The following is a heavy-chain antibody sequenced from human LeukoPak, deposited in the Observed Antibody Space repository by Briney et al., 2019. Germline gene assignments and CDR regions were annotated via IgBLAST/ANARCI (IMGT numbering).Heavy chain of an antibody. V-gene: IGHV4-31*03. Sequence: SQTLSLTCTVSGGSISSGGYYWSWIRQHPGKGLEWIGYIYYSGSTYYNPSLKSRVTISVDTSKNQFSLKLSSVTAADTAVYYCARERVTTVTPYYYYYYGMDVWGQGTTVTVSS. J-gene: IGHJ6*02. CDR2: IYYSGST. CDR3: ARERVTTVTPYYYYYYGMDV. CDR1: GGSISSGGYY. D-gene: IGHD4-17*01.